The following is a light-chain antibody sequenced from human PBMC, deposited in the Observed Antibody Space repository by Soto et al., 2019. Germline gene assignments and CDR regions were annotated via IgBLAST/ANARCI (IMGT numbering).Light chain of an antibody. V-gene: IGKV3-20*01. CDR3: QQYGSSPLT. J-gene: IGKJ1*01. CDR1: QSVSSSS. Sequence: EIVLTQSPGTLSLSPGERATLSCRASQSVSSSSLAWYQQKPGQAPRLLIYDASSRATGIPDRISGSGSGTDFTLTISRLEPEDFAVFYCQQYGSSPLTFGQGTKVEIK. CDR2: DAS.